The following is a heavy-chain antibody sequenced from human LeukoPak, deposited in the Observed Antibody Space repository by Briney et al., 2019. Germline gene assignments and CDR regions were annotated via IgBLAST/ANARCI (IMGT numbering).Heavy chain of an antibody. CDR3: ARVAAEGWTYNWFDP. CDR1: GFTFSSYSM. V-gene: IGHV4-4*02. D-gene: IGHD6-13*01. CDR2: IYHSGST. J-gene: IGHJ5*02. Sequence: GSLRLSCAASGFTFSSYSMNWVRQAPGKGLEWIGEIYHSGSTNYNPSLKSRVTISVDKSKNQFSLKLSSVTAADTAVYYCARVAAEGWTYNWFDPWGQGTLVTVSS.